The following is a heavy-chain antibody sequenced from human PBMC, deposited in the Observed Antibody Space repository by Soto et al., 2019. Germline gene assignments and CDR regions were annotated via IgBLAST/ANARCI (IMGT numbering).Heavy chain of an antibody. CDR2: IYHSGST. J-gene: IGHJ3*02. Sequence: SETLSLTCAVSGGSISSGGYSWSWIRQPPGKGLEWIGYIYHSGSTNYNPSLKSRVTISVDTSKNQFSLKLSSVTAADTAMYYCARLRGYDYVILESNAFDIWGQGTMVTVSS. D-gene: IGHD5-12*01. CDR3: ARLRGYDYVILESNAFDI. V-gene: IGHV4-30-2*02. CDR1: GGSISSGGYS.